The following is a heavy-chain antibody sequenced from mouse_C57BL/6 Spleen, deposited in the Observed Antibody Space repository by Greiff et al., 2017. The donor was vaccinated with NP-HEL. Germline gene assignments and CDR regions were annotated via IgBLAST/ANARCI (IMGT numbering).Heavy chain of an antibody. D-gene: IGHD2-4*01. Sequence: EVMLVESGEGLVKPGGSLKLSCAASGFTFSSYAMSWVRQTPEKRLEWVAYISSGGDYIYYADTVKGRFTISRDNARNTLYLQMSSLKSEDTAMYYCTTYDYGGAMDYWGQGTSVTVSS. J-gene: IGHJ4*01. CDR1: GFTFSSYA. CDR3: TTYDYGGAMDY. CDR2: ISSGGDYI. V-gene: IGHV5-9-1*02.